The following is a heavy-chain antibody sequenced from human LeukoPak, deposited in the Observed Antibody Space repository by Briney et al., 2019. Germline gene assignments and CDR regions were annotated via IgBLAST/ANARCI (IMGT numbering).Heavy chain of an antibody. CDR3: ARGRMAGTYVFDY. CDR2: IIPIFGTA. CDR1: GDTFSSYA. Sequence: GASVKVTCKASGDTFSSYAISWVQQAPGQGLERMGGIIPIFGTANYAQKFQGRVTITADESTSTAYMELSSLRSEDTAVYYCARGRMAGTYVFDYWGQGTLVTVSS. D-gene: IGHD6-19*01. J-gene: IGHJ4*02. V-gene: IGHV1-69*13.